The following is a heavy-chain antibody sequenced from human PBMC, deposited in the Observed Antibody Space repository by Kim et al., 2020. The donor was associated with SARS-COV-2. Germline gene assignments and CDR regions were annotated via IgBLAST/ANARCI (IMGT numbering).Heavy chain of an antibody. D-gene: IGHD6-19*01. CDR3: ARDYNSGWCFDY. Sequence: DYAVSVISRITINADTSKNQFSLQLNSVTPEDTAVYYCARDYNSGWCFDYWGQGTLVTISS. J-gene: IGHJ4*02. V-gene: IGHV6-1*01.